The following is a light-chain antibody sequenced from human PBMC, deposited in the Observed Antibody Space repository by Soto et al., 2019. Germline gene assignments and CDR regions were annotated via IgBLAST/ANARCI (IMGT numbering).Light chain of an antibody. CDR2: GDD. Sequence: QSVLTQPPSAAATPGQRVIISCSGSSSNIVKKAVKWYQQFPGTAPKLLIQGDDQRPSGVPDRFSGSKSGTSASLTISGLQSEDEAHYYCGAWYDSLSGLVFGGGTKGTVL. CDR1: SSNIVKKA. J-gene: IGLJ3*02. CDR3: GAWYDSLSGLV. V-gene: IGLV1-44*01.